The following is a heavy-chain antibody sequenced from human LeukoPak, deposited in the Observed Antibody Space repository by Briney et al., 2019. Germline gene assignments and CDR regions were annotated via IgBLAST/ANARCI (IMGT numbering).Heavy chain of an antibody. J-gene: IGHJ4*02. CDR1: GFTFSSYG. D-gene: IGHD3-9*01. V-gene: IGHV3-33*01. CDR3: ARRGLRYFDWLLQPFDY. Sequence: GGSLRLSCAASGFTFSSYGMHWVRQAPGKGLEWVAVIWYDGSNKYYADSVKGRFTISRDNAKNSLYLQMNSLRAEDTAVYYCARRGLRYFDWLLQPFDYWGQGTLVTVSS. CDR2: IWYDGSNK.